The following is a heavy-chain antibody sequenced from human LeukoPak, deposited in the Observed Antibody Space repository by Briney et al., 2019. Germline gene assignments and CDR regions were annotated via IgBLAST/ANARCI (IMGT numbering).Heavy chain of an antibody. V-gene: IGHV1-69*04. Sequence: SVKVSCKASGGTFSSYAISWVRQAPGQGLEWMGRIIPILGIANYAQKFQGRVTITADKSTSTAYMELSSLRSEGTAVYYCATDGLELRYAFDIWGQGTMVTVSS. CDR1: GGTFSSYA. CDR2: IIPILGIA. D-gene: IGHD1-7*01. J-gene: IGHJ3*02. CDR3: ATDGLELRYAFDI.